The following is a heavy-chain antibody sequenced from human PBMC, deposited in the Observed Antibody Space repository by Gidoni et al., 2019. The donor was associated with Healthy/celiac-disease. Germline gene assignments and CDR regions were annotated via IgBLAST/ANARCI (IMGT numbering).Heavy chain of an antibody. CDR1: GGSFSGYY. Sequence: QVQLQQWGAGLLKPSETLSLTCAVYGGSFSGYYWSWIRQPPGKGLEWIGEIHHSGSTNYNPSLKSRVTISVDTSKNQFSLKLSSVTAADTAVYYCARVGIAVAGTLGYYFDYWGQGTLVTVSS. CDR2: IHHSGST. D-gene: IGHD6-19*01. V-gene: IGHV4-34*01. J-gene: IGHJ4*02. CDR3: ARVGIAVAGTLGYYFDY.